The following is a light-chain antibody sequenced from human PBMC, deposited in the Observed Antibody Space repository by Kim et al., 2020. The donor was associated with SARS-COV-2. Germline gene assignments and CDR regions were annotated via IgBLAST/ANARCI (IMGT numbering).Light chain of an antibody. CDR2: DVS. CDR1: SSDVGGYNY. CDR3: CSYAGSYTVV. J-gene: IGLJ2*01. Sequence: QSALTQPRSVSGSPGQSVTISSTGTSSDVGGYNYVSWYQQHPGKAPKLMIYDVSKRPSGVPDRFSGSKSGNTASLTISGLQAEDEADYYCCSYAGSYTVVFGGGTQLTVL. V-gene: IGLV2-11*01.